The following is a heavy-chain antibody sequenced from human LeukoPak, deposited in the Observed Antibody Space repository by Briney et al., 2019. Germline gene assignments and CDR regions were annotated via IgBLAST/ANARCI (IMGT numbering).Heavy chain of an antibody. Sequence: KASETLSLTCTVSGGSISSYYWNWIRQPPGKGLEWIGYIYYSGSTNYNPSLKSRVTISVDTSKNQFSLKLSSVTAADTAIYYCASLFSGSSPYWGQGTLVTVSS. J-gene: IGHJ4*02. D-gene: IGHD1-26*01. CDR3: ASLFSGSSPY. V-gene: IGHV4-59*01. CDR2: IYYSGST. CDR1: GGSISSYY.